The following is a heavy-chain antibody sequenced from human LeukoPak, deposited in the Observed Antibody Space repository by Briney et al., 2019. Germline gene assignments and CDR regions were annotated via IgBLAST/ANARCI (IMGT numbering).Heavy chain of an antibody. CDR1: GGSFSGYY. CDR3: ARGIEDTVTTDSGDY. Sequence: PSETLSLTCAVYGGSFSGYYWSWIRQPPGKGLEWIGEINHSGSTNYNPSLKSRVTISVDTSKNQFSLKLSSVTAADTAVYYCARGIEDTVTTDSGDYWGQGTLVTVSS. V-gene: IGHV4-34*01. CDR2: INHSGST. J-gene: IGHJ4*02. D-gene: IGHD4-11*01.